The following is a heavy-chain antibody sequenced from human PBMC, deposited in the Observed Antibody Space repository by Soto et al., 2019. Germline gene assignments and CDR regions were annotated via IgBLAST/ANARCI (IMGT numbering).Heavy chain of an antibody. CDR2: IYYSGST. CDR3: ARWDFWSGYSAPY. J-gene: IGHJ4*02. V-gene: IGHV4-59*08. D-gene: IGHD3-3*01. CDR1: GGSIRSYD. Sequence: SETLSLTCTVSGGSIRSYDWSWIRQPPGKGLEWIGYIYYSGSTNYNPSLKSRVTISVYTSKNQFSLKLSSVTAADTAVYYCARWDFWSGYSAPYWGQGTLVTVSS.